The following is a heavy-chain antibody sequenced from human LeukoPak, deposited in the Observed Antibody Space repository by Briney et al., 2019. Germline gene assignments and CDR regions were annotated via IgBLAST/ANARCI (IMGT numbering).Heavy chain of an antibody. V-gene: IGHV4-39*02. CDR1: AGSISSSSYY. CDR2: IYYSGST. D-gene: IGHD5/OR15-5a*01. J-gene: IGHJ5*02. Sequence: SETLSLTCTVSAGSISSSSYYWGWIRQPPWKGLEWIGRIYYSGSTYYNPSLKSRVTISVDTSKNQFSLKLSSVTAADTAVYYCAREIIVSTISRWFDPWGQGTLVTVSS. CDR3: AREIIVSTISRWFDP.